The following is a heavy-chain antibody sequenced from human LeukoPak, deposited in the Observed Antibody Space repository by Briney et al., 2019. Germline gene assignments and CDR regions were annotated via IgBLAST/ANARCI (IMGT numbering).Heavy chain of an antibody. CDR3: ARAQHRGWGFDN. CDR1: AFTFSTYG. J-gene: IGHJ4*02. D-gene: IGHD1-26*01. Sequence: GGSLRLSCAASAFTFSTYGMHWVRQAPGKGLEWVAFIRYDGSNKYYADSVKGRFTISRDDSRNTLYLQMNSLRAEDTAVYYCARAQHRGWGFDNWGQGTLVTVSS. CDR2: IRYDGSNK. V-gene: IGHV3-30*02.